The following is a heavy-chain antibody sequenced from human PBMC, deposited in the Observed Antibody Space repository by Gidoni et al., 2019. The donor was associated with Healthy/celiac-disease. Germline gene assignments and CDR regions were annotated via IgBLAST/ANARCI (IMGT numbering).Heavy chain of an antibody. CDR3: ARSYSSSSPYYFDY. Sequence: QLQLQESGPGLVKPSETLSLTCTVSGGSISSSSYYWGWIRQPPGKGLEWIGSIYYSGSTYYNPSLKSRVTISVDTSKNQFSLKLSSVTAADTAVYYCARSYSSSSPYYFDYWGQGTLVTVSS. D-gene: IGHD6-6*01. J-gene: IGHJ4*02. V-gene: IGHV4-39*01. CDR1: GGSISSSSYY. CDR2: IYYSGST.